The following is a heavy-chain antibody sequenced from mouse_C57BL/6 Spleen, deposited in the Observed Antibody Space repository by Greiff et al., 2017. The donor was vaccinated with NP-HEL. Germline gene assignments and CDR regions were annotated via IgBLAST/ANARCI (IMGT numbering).Heavy chain of an antibody. CDR3: ASPYYYGSSYDWFAY. CDR1: GYSFTDYN. CDR2: INPNYGTT. Sequence: VLLQQSGPELVQPGASVKISCKASGYSFTDYNMNWVKQSTGKSLEWIGVINPNYGTTSYYPKFKGKATLTVDQSSSTAYMPLNSLTSEDSAVYYCASPYYYGSSYDWFAYWGQGTLVTVSA. J-gene: IGHJ3*01. D-gene: IGHD1-1*01. V-gene: IGHV1-39*01.